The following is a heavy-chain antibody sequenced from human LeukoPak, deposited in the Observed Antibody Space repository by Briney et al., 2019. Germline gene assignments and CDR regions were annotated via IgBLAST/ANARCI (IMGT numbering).Heavy chain of an antibody. Sequence: GESLNISCRAFGYMFTCYWLGWVRHPPVKGLGRLGIIHPGVPDPIYSPSIQCQVTISIDWSTTPAYLQCGSLEATNTAMSFCLRHVSHGSSPSCRMGYSFFFYGMDVWGQGITVTVSS. J-gene: IGHJ6*02. CDR3: LRHVSHGSSPSCRMGYSFFFYGMDV. V-gene: IGHV5-51*01. CDR2: IHPGVPDP. D-gene: IGHD2-2*01. CDR1: GYMFTCYW.